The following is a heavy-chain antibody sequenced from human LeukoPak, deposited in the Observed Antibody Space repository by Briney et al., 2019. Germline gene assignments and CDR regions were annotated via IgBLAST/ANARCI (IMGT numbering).Heavy chain of an antibody. D-gene: IGHD5/OR15-5a*01. CDR2: ISSSSSTI. V-gene: IGHV3-48*04. CDR1: GFTFSSYS. CDR3: ARALSGPDY. Sequence: GGSLRLSCAASGFTFSSYSMNWVRQAPGKGLEWVSYISSSSSTIYYADSVKGRFTISRDSAKNPLYLQMNSLRAEDTAVYYCARALSGPDYWGQGTLVTVSS. J-gene: IGHJ4*02.